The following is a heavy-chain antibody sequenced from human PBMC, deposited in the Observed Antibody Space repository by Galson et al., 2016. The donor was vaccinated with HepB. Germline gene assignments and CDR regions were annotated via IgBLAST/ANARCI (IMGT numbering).Heavy chain of an antibody. V-gene: IGHV3-30*04. J-gene: IGHJ6*02. D-gene: IGHD6-13*01. CDR2: IAYDGSNK. Sequence: SLRLSCAASGFTFSSYTMHWVRQTPGKGLEWVALIAYDGSNKYYADSVKGRFTISRDNSKNTLYLQVNSLRAEDTAIYYCARDARYSSNWYYGVASPGFYYYGMDVWGQGTTVTVSS. CDR1: GFTFSSYT. CDR3: ARDARYSSNWYYGVASPGFYYYGMDV.